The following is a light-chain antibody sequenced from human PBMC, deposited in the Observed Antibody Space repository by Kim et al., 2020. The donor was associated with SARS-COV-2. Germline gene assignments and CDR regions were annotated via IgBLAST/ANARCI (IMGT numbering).Light chain of an antibody. CDR2: RAS. CDR1: ENVDTD. Sequence: SASIGDRVTITGRASENVDTDLAWYQQKPGKAPKLLMYRASSIENGVPCRFSGSGSGTEFTLTIGSLQPDDFATYYGQHYTRCPYTFGQGTKLEI. V-gene: IGKV1-5*03. J-gene: IGKJ2*01. CDR3: QHYTRCPYT.